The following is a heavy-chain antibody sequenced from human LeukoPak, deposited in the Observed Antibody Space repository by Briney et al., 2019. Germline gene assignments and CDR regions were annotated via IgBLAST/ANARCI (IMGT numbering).Heavy chain of an antibody. Sequence: GGSLRLSCAASGFSFRSFWMYWVRQAPGKGLEWVSRINADGSATSSADAVKGRFTISRDNAKNTLYLQLNSLRAEDTAVYYCARGNYGMDVWGQGTRSSSP. CDR1: GFSFRSFW. J-gene: IGHJ6*02. V-gene: IGHV3-74*01. CDR2: INADGSAT. CDR3: ARGNYGMDV.